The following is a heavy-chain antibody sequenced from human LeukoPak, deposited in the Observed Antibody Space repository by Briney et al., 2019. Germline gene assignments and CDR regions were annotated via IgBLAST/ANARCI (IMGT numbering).Heavy chain of an antibody. CDR1: GYTFTGYY. Sequence: ASVKVSCKASGYTFTGYYMHWVRQAPGQGLEWMGWINPNSGGTNYAQKFQGRVTMTRDTSISTAYMELSRLRSDDTAVYYCARSPSGGSYYDFWSGYYYFDYWGQGTLVTVSS. CDR3: ARSPSGGSYYDFWSGYYYFDY. J-gene: IGHJ4*02. V-gene: IGHV1-2*02. D-gene: IGHD3-3*01. CDR2: INPNSGGT.